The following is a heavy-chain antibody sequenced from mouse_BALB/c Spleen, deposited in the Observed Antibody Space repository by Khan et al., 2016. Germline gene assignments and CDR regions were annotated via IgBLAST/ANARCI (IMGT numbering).Heavy chain of an antibody. CDR3: ASVLLWYAIDY. J-gene: IGHJ4*01. CDR2: IDPYNGGT. D-gene: IGHD2-1*01. V-gene: IGHV1S135*01. Sequence: VQLQQSGPELVKPGASVKVSCKASGYTFTSYNMYWVKQSHGKSLEWIGYIDPYNGGTNYNQKFKGKATLTVDKSSSTAYMHLNSLTSEDSAVXYCASVLLWYAIDYWVQGTSVTVSS. CDR1: GYTFTSYN.